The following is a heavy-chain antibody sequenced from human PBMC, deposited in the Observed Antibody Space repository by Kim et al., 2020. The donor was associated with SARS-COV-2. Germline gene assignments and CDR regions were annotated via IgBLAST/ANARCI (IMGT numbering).Heavy chain of an antibody. CDR2: IYYSGST. D-gene: IGHD3-22*01. J-gene: IGHJ4*02. V-gene: IGHV4-61*01. CDR1: GGSVSSGSYY. CDR3: ARSTYYYDSSGYYIPFDY. Sequence: SETLSLTCTVSGGSVSSGSYYWSWIRQPPGKGLEWIGYIYYSGSTNYNPSLKSRVTISVDTSKNQFSLKLSSVTAADTAVYYCARSTYYYDSSGYYIPFDYWGQGTLVTVSS.